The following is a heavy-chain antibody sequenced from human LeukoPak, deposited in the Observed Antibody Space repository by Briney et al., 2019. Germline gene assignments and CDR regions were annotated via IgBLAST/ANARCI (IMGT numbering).Heavy chain of an antibody. CDR2: FDPEGGET. V-gene: IGHV1-24*01. J-gene: IGHJ4*02. CDR1: GYTLTELS. Sequence: ASVKVSCTVSGYTLTELSMHWVRQAPGKGLEWMGGFDPEGGETIYAQKFQGRVTMTEDTSTDTAYMELSSLRSEDTAVYYCATTAPENWNDFYFDYWGQGTLVTVSS. CDR3: ATTAPENWNDFYFDY. D-gene: IGHD1-1*01.